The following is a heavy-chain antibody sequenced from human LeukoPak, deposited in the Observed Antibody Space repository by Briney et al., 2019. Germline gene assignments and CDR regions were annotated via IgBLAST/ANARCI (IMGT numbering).Heavy chain of an antibody. J-gene: IGHJ4*02. CDR2: VYHGGST. CDR3: ARQVADDYGGNSDY. V-gene: IGHV4-61*05. Sequence: SETLSLTCTVSGGSISSSNYYWGWIRQPPGKGLEWIGYVYHGGSTNYNPSLKSRVTISIDTSKNHFTLNLNSVTAADTAVYYCARQVADDYGGNSDYWGQGTLVTVSS. D-gene: IGHD4-23*01. CDR1: GGSISSSNYY.